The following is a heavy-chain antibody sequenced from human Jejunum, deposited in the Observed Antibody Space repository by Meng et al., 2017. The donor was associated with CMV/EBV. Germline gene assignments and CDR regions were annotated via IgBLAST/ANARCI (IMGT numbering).Heavy chain of an antibody. D-gene: IGHD3-22*01. CDR2: INNDGSST. CDR1: GFTFSSYW. V-gene: IGHV3-74*01. Sequence: CAASGFTFSSYWMHWVRQAPGKGLVWVSRINNDGSSTSYADSVKGRFTISRDNSKNTLYLQMNSLRAEDTAVYYCASYDSRGYYYYWGQGTLVTVSS. J-gene: IGHJ4*02. CDR3: ASYDSRGYYYY.